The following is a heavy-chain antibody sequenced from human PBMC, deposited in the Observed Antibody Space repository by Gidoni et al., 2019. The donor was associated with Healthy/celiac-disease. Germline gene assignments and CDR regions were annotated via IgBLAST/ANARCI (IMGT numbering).Heavy chain of an antibody. V-gene: IGHV3-33*01. D-gene: IGHD1-26*01. J-gene: IGHJ4*02. CDR3: ARDQWELLPLDTPYFDY. CDR2: IWYDGSNK. CDR1: GFTFSSYG. Sequence: QVQLLESGGGVVQPGRSLRLSCAASGFTFSSYGMHWVRQAPGKGLEWVAVIWYDGSNKYYADSVKGRFTISRDNSKNTLYLQMNSLRAEDTAVYYCARDQWELLPLDTPYFDYWGQGTLVTVSS.